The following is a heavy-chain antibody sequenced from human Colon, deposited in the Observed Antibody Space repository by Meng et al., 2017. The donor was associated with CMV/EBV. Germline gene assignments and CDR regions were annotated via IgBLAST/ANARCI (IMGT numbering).Heavy chain of an antibody. CDR3: ARYTAAAGTSGFDP. J-gene: IGHJ5*02. V-gene: IGHV1-2*02. CDR1: GYTFTGYY. CDR2: IEPSSGGT. Sequence: ASVKVSCKASGYTFTGYYMHWVRRAPGQGLEWMGWIEPSSGGTDYAQKFQGRGTMTRDTSLNTAYMELSKVTSDDTAVYYCARYTAAAGTSGFDPWGQGSLVTVSS. D-gene: IGHD6-13*01.